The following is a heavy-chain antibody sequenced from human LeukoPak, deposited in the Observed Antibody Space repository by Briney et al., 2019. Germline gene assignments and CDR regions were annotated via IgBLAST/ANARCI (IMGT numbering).Heavy chain of an antibody. V-gene: IGHV3-7*01. CDR2: IKQDGSEK. CDR3: ARLTGFYCGGDCYLDYYFDY. CDR1: GFTFSSYW. D-gene: IGHD2-21*02. J-gene: IGHJ4*02. Sequence: PGGSLRLSCTASGFTFSSYWMSWVRQAPGKGLEWVANIKQDGSEKYYVDSVKGRFTISRDNAKNSLYLQMNSLRAEDTAVYYCARLTGFYCGGDCYLDYYFDYWGQGTLVTVSS.